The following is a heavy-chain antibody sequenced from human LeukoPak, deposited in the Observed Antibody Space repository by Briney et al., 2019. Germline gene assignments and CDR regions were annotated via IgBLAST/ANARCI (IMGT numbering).Heavy chain of an antibody. CDR1: GITLSNYG. CDR3: AKRGVVIRVILVGFHKEAYYFDS. J-gene: IGHJ4*02. D-gene: IGHD3-22*01. Sequence: AGSLRLSCAVSGITLSNYGMSLVRQAPGKGLEWVAGSDSGGRTNYADSVKGRFTISRDNPKNTLYLQMNSLRAEDTAVYFCAKRGVVIRVILVGFHKEAYYFDSWGQGALVTVSS. CDR2: SDSGGRT. V-gene: IGHV3-23*01.